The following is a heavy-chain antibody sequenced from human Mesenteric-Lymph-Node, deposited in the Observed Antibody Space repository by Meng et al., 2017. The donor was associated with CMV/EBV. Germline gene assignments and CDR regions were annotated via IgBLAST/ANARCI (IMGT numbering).Heavy chain of an antibody. D-gene: IGHD2-2*02. CDR3: ARVLKWCSSTSCYRGGVDY. CDR2: IKQDGSEI. J-gene: IGHJ4*02. V-gene: IGHV3-7*01. Sequence: GESLKISCAASGFTFGSYWMTWVRQAPGKGLEWVANIKQDGSEIYYVDSVKGRFIISRDNAKNSLYLQMNSLRVEDTAVYYCARVLKWCSSTSCYRGGVDYWGQGTLVTVSS. CDR1: GFTFGSYW.